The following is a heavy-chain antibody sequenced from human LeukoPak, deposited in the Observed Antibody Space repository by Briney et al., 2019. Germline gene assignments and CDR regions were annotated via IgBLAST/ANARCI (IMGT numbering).Heavy chain of an antibody. CDR2: INPSGGST. CDR1: GYTFTSYY. V-gene: IGHV1-46*01. Sequence: ASVKVSCKASGYTFTSYYMHWVRQAPGQGLEWMGIINPSGGSTSYAQKFQGRVTMTRDTSTSTVYMELSSLRSEDTAVYYCARSSMTIAVAGTGGDAFDIWGQGTMVTVSS. J-gene: IGHJ3*02. D-gene: IGHD6-19*01. CDR3: ARSSMTIAVAGTGGDAFDI.